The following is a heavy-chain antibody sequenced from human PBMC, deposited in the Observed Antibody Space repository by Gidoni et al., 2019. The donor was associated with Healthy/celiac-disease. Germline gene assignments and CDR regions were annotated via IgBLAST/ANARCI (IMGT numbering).Heavy chain of an antibody. J-gene: IGHJ4*02. V-gene: IGHV3-33*01. D-gene: IGHD3-10*01. CDR1: GFTFSSYG. CDR2: IWYDGSNK. Sequence: QVQLVESGGGVVQPGRSLRLSCAASGFTFSSYGMHWVGQAPGKGLAWVAVIWYDGSNKYYADSVKGRFTISRDNSKNTLYLQMNSLRAEDTAVYYCARGAMVRGVIAYWGQGTLVTVSS. CDR3: ARGAMVRGVIAY.